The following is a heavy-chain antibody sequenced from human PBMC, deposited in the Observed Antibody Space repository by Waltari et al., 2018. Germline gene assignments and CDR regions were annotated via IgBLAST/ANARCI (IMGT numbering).Heavy chain of an antibody. J-gene: IGHJ4*02. CDR2: ISGSGCCT. D-gene: IGHD6-19*01. Sequence: EVQLVESGGGWVQPGGSLRLSCAASGFTFSSYAMSWVRQAPGKGSEGVSVISGSGCCTSYAYSVNGRFTISRDDSEISLVLQMNSPWAADTAVYYCAKPARGWYFPLDYWGQGTLVTVSS. CDR3: AKPARGWYFPLDY. V-gene: IGHV3-23*04. CDR1: GFTFSSYA.